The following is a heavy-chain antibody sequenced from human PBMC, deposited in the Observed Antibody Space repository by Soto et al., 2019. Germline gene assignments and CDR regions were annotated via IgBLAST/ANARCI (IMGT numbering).Heavy chain of an antibody. CDR2: LVPMFRTA. CDR3: ARGLGGSAFPFDF. J-gene: IGHJ4*02. V-gene: IGHV1-69*12. Sequence: QVHLVQSGAEVKKPGSSVKVSCKTSGGTFSDSAINWLRQTPGQGLEWMGGLVPMFRTANYAPNLQGRVSITEDESTSTVFMELSSLTFEDTAVYYCARGLGGSAFPFDFWGQGTLVTVSS. CDR1: GGTFSDSA. D-gene: IGHD1-26*01.